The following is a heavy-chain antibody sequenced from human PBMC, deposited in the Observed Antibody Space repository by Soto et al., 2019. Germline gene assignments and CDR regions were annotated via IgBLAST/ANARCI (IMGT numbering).Heavy chain of an antibody. CDR2: IYYSGST. CDR3: ARENVVVPAATPYYYYYYGMDV. J-gene: IGHJ6*02. V-gene: IGHV4-59*01. Sequence: SETLSLTCTVSGGSISSYYWSWIRQPPGKGLEWIGYIYYSGSTNYNPSLKSRVTISVDTSKNQSSLKLSSVTAADTAVYYCARENVVVPAATPYYYYYYGMDVWGQGTTVTVSS. D-gene: IGHD2-2*01. CDR1: GGSISSYY.